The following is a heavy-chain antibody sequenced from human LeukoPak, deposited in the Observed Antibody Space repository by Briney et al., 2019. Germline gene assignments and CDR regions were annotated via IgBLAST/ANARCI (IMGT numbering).Heavy chain of an antibody. CDR3: TTAPYIWGSYRLNY. CDR1: GFTFSNAW. J-gene: IGHJ4*02. CDR2: IKSKTDGGTT. V-gene: IGHV3-15*01. Sequence: PGGSLRLSCAASGFTFSNAWMSWVRQAPGKGLEWVGRIKSKTDGGTTDYAAPVKGRFTISRDDSKNTLYLQMNSLKTEDTAVYYCTTAPYIWGSYRLNYWGQGTLVTVSS. D-gene: IGHD3-16*02.